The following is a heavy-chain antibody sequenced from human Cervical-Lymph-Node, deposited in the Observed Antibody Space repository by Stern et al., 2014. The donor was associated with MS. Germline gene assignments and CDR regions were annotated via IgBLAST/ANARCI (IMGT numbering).Heavy chain of an antibody. CDR1: GDSISNDNW. CDR2: VYHTGSA. J-gene: IGHJ4*02. Sequence: QLQLQESGPGLVRPSGTLSLTCAVSGDSISNDNWWSWVRQPPGKGLEWFGEVYHTGSANYDPSLKSRVTISVDKSKNQFSLRLTSMTAADTAVYYCARDQGFQLMNSWGQGTLVIVSS. CDR3: ARDQGFQLMNS. V-gene: IGHV4-4*02. D-gene: IGHD2-2*01.